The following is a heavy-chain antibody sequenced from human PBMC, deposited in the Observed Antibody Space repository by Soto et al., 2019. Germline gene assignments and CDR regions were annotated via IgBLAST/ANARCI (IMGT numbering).Heavy chain of an antibody. D-gene: IGHD3-10*01. J-gene: IGHJ4*02. CDR1: GFTFSSHA. CDR2: ISDSGGSK. V-gene: IGHV3-23*01. Sequence: GGSLRLSCEASGFTFSSHAMSWVRQVPGKGLEWVSGISDSGGSKYYADSVRGRFTISRDNSENTLYLQMNSLRAEDAAVYYCAKSRFYGSGSPFDSWGQGTLVTVSS. CDR3: AKSRFYGSGSPFDS.